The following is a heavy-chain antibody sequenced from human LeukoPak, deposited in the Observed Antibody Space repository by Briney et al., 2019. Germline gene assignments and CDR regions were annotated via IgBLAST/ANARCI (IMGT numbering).Heavy chain of an antibody. CDR1: GGTFSSYA. CDR3: ARDPRLDYYYGMDV. D-gene: IGHD2-21*01. CDR2: IIPIFGTA. Sequence: SVTVSCTASGGTFSSYAISWVRQAPGQGLEWMGGIIPIFGTANYAQKFQGRVTITADESTSTAYMELSSLRSEDTAVYYCARDPRLDYYYGMDVWGQGTTVTVSS. J-gene: IGHJ6*02. V-gene: IGHV1-69*13.